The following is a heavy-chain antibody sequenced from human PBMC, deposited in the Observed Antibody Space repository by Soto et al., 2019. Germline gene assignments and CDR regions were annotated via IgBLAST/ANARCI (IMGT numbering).Heavy chain of an antibody. CDR3: ARGMKAWGPTMVYRGAFDI. CDR1: GCSISRYY. CDR2: IYYSGST. J-gene: IGHJ3*02. Sequence: SETLSLTCTVSGCSISRYYWSWIRQPPGKGLEWIGYIYYSGSTNYNPSLKSRVTISVDTSKNQFSLKLSSVTAADTAVYYCARGMKAWGPTMVYRGAFDIWGQGTMVSVS. V-gene: IGHV4-59*12. D-gene: IGHD3-10*01.